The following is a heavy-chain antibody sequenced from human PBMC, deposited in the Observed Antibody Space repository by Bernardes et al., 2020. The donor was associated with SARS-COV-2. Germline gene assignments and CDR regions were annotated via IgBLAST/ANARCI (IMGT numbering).Heavy chain of an antibody. D-gene: IGHD3-10*01. V-gene: IGHV4-31*03. Sequence: SETLSLTCSVSGASISRDYYWSWIRQFPGKGLEWLGYVYYTGTTYYNSSLKSRLSISDDTSENQFSLRLSSVTAADTAVYYCAGDSGPTDGRAFEIWGRGTLVTVSS. CDR2: VYYTGTT. J-gene: IGHJ3*02. CDR3: AGDSGPTDGRAFEI. CDR1: GASISRDYY.